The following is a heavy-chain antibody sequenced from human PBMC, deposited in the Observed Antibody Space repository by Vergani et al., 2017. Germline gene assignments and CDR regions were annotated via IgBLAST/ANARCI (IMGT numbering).Heavy chain of an antibody. CDR2: IYYSGST. Sequence: QVQLQESGPGLVKPSGTLSLTCAVSGGSISSSNWWSWVRQPPGKGLEWIGYIYYSGSTNYNPSLKSRVTISVDTSKNQFSLKPSSVTAADTAVYYCARDGGSYPFDYWGQGTLVTVSS. CDR1: GGSISSSNW. D-gene: IGHD1-26*01. J-gene: IGHJ4*02. CDR3: ARDGGSYPFDY. V-gene: IGHV4-4*02.